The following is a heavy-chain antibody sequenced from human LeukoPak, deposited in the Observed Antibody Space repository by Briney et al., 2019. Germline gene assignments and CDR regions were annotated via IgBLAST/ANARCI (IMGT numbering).Heavy chain of an antibody. CDR3: ARDFYHGHCAGLSCFLLDY. J-gene: IGHJ4*02. V-gene: IGHV1-18*01. Sequence: ASVKVSCKASGYSFTSYGITWVRQAPGQGLEWMGWTSAHYGHTNYAQKFQGRVTMTTDTSTSTAYMELRSLRSDDTAVYYCARDFYHGHCAGLSCFLLDYWGQGALVIVSS. CDR1: GYSFTSYG. CDR2: TSAHYGHT. D-gene: IGHD2-8*02.